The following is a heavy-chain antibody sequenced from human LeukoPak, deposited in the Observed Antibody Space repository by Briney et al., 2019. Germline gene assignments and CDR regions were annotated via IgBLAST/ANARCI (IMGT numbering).Heavy chain of an antibody. D-gene: IGHD2-21*02. CDR1: GGSLSSCGYD. Sequence: SETLSLTCTVSGGSLSSCGYDCGWIRQPPGKGLEWIGSIYYSGSTYYNPSLKSRVTISEDTSKNQFYLKLGSVTVPHTAVHYCARQGVEYVGGYCSPHAIWFDHWGQGTLVTVSS. J-gene: IGHJ5*02. CDR3: ARQGVEYVGGYCSPHAIWFDH. V-gene: IGHV4-39*01. CDR2: IYYSGST.